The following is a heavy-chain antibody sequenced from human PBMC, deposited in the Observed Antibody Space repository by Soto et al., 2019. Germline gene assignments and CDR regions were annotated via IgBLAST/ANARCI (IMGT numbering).Heavy chain of an antibody. J-gene: IGHJ2*01. CDR2: IWYDGSNK. D-gene: IGHD4-17*01. CDR1: GFTFSSYG. CDR3: ARGGKTVTTRGGGFDL. V-gene: IGHV3-33*01. Sequence: QVQLVESGGGVVQLGRSLRLSCAASGFTFSSYGMHWVRQAPGKGLEWVAVIWYDGSNKYYADSVKGRFTISRDNSKNTLYLKMNSLRAEDTAVYYCARGGKTVTTRGGGFDLWGRGTLVTVSS.